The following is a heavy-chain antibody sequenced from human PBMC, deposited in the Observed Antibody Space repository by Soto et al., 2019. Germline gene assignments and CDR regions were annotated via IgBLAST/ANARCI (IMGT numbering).Heavy chain of an antibody. V-gene: IGHV3-33*01. Sequence: QVQLVESGGGVVQRGRSLRLSCAASGFTVSRYGMHWVRQAPGKGLEWVAVIWYDGSIQYYGDSVEGRFIISRDDSKNTLYLQMNGLRAEDTAIYYCARDIGTNGLYLLDYWGQGTLVTVSS. CDR2: IWYDGSIQ. D-gene: IGHD2-8*01. J-gene: IGHJ4*02. CDR3: ARDIGTNGLYLLDY. CDR1: GFTVSRYG.